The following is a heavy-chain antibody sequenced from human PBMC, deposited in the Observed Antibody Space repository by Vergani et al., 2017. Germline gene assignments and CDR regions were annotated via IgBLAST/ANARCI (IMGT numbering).Heavy chain of an antibody. CDR1: GDSVSSNSAA. CDR3: ARDHSSRCYDSSGYPTYYYYYGMDV. Sequence: QVQLQQSGPGLVKPSQTLSLTCAISGDSVSSNSAAWNWIRQSPSRGLEWLGRTYYRSKWYNDYAVSVKSRITINPDTSKNQFSLQLNSVTPEDTAVYYCARDHSSRCYDSSGYPTYYYYYGMDVWGQGTTVTVSS. V-gene: IGHV6-1*01. CDR2: TYYRSKWYN. J-gene: IGHJ6*02. D-gene: IGHD3-22*01.